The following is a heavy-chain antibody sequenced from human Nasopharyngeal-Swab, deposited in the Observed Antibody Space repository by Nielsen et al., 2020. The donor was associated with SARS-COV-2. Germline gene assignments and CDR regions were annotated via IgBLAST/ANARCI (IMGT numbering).Heavy chain of an antibody. CDR3: ARRSFYYGSGTVRGMDV. V-gene: IGHV5-10-1*01. Sequence: GESLKISCKGSGYSFSSYWISWVRQMPGKGLEWMGIIDPSDSYSNYSPSFQGHVTLSVDKSLSPAFLQWRSLKASDTAVYYCARRSFYYGSGTVRGMDVWGQGTTVTVSS. CDR2: IDPSDSYS. CDR1: GYSFSSYW. J-gene: IGHJ6*02. D-gene: IGHD3-10*01.